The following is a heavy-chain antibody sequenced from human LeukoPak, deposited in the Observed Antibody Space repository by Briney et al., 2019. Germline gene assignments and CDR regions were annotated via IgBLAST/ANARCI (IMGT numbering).Heavy chain of an antibody. D-gene: IGHD3-3*01. CDR3: ARHNYYNFWNALNWFDP. Sequence: NSSETLSLTCTVSGGSISSYYWSWIRQPPGKGLEWIGSIYYSGSTYYNPSLKSRVIMSVDTSKNQFSLKLSSVTAADTALYYCARHNYYNFWNALNWFDPWGQGTPVTVSS. CDR1: GGSISSYY. CDR2: IYYSGST. J-gene: IGHJ5*02. V-gene: IGHV4-39*01.